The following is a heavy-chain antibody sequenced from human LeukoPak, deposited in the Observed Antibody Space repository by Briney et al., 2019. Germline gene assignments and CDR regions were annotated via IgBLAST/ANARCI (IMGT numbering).Heavy chain of an antibody. CDR2: INPSGGST. V-gene: IGHV1-46*01. Sequence: GASVKVSCKASGYTFTSYYMHWVRQAPGQGLEWMGIINPSGGSTSYAQKFQGRATMTRDTSTSTVYMELSSLRSEDTAVYYCARELAPGYSSSWYVNYWGQGTLVTVSS. CDR1: GYTFTSYY. J-gene: IGHJ4*02. D-gene: IGHD6-13*01. CDR3: ARELAPGYSSSWYVNY.